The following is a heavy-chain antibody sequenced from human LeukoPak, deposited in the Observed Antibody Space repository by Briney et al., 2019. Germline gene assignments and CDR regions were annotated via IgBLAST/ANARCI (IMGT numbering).Heavy chain of an antibody. CDR1: GFSVSTSG. D-gene: IGHD6-19*01. CDR2: ISAEGESA. J-gene: IGHJ4*02. CDR3: AQGYSSGWYPH. V-gene: IGHV3-23*01. Sequence: SGGSLRLSCTVSGFSVSTSGMSWVRQAQGKGLQTISAISAEGESAYYADSVKGRFTISRDNSKNTLYLQMNSLRVEDTAVYYCAQGYSSGWYPHWGQGSLVSVSS.